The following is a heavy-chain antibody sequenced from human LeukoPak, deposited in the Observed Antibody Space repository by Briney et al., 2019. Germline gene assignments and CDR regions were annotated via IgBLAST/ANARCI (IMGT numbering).Heavy chain of an antibody. D-gene: IGHD6-13*01. CDR3: AREIAAAGRYYFDY. J-gene: IGHJ4*02. CDR1: GFTVSSNY. V-gene: IGHV3-66*01. Sequence: GGSLRLSCAASGFTVSSNYMSWVRQAPGKGLEWVSVIYSGGSTYYADSVKGRFTISRDNSKNTLYLQMNSLRAEDTAVYYCAREIAAAGRYYFDYWGQGTLVTVSS. CDR2: IYSGGST.